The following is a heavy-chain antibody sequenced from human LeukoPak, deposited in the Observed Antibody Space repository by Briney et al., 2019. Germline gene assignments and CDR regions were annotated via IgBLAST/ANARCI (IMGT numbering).Heavy chain of an antibody. CDR1: GGSISSGGYY. CDR2: IYYSGST. V-gene: IGHV4-31*03. Sequence: SETLSLTCTVSGGSISSGGYYWSWIRQHPGKGLDWIWYIYYSGSTDYNPSVNSRVTISVDTSKNQFSLKLSSVAAADTAVYYCARGFDYDFWTGPNYFDYWGQGTLVTVSS. D-gene: IGHD3-3*01. J-gene: IGHJ4*02. CDR3: ARGFDYDFWTGPNYFDY.